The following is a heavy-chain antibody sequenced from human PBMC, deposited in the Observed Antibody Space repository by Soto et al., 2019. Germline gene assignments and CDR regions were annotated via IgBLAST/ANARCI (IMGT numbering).Heavy chain of an antibody. D-gene: IGHD2-2*01. Sequence: QVQLVQSGAEVKKPGSSVKVSCKASGGTFSSYTISWVRQAPGQGLEWMGRIIPILGIANYAQKFQGRVTXPADKSTSTAXXEXSXLRSEDTAVYYCAREAGYCSSTSCYGADYYYYGMDVWGQGTTVTVSS. V-gene: IGHV1-69*08. J-gene: IGHJ6*02. CDR2: IIPILGIA. CDR1: GGTFSSYT. CDR3: AREAGYCSSTSCYGADYYYYGMDV.